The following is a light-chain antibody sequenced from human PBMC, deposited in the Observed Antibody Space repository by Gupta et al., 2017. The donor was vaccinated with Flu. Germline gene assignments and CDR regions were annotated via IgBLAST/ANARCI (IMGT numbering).Light chain of an antibody. Sequence: DIVMTQYPVSLAVSLGERATINCKSSQSILYTSNNKNYLAWYQQKAGQPPKLLIYWASTRESGVPYRFSGSGSGTDFTLTINNLQAEDLAVYFCQQYHTSPLTFGPGTKVHVK. J-gene: IGKJ3*01. V-gene: IGKV4-1*01. CDR2: WAS. CDR1: QSILYTSNNKNY. CDR3: QQYHTSPLT.